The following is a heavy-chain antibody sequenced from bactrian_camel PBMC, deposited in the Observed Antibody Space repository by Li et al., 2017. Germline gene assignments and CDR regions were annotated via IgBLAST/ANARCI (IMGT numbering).Heavy chain of an antibody. J-gene: IGHJ6*01. Sequence: VQLVESVGGSVQAGGSLRLSCAVSGYTYRTYCLGWFRNAPGEEREGVAAIDSDGTTSYSPYVIGRFTISKDNAKKSVSLQMNSLSPEDSAKYYCSAVDFDESPPGGACTAQEAVFFGRWGQGTQVTVS. D-gene: IGHD3*01. CDR1: GYTYRTYC. CDR3: SAVDFDESPPGGACTAQEAVFFGR. CDR2: IDSDGTT. V-gene: IGHV3S53*01.